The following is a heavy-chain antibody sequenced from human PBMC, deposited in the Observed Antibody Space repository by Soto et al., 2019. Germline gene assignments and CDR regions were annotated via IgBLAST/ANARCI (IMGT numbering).Heavy chain of an antibody. CDR2: IYYSGST. CDR3: ARGYDILTGFDY. J-gene: IGHJ4*02. V-gene: IGHV4-31*03. D-gene: IGHD3-9*01. Sequence: SETLSLTCTVSGGSISSGGYYWSWIRQHPGKGLEWIGYIYYSGSTYYNPSLKSRVTISVDTSKNQFSLKLSSVTAADTAVYYCARGYDILTGFDYWGQGTLVTVSS. CDR1: GGSISSGGYY.